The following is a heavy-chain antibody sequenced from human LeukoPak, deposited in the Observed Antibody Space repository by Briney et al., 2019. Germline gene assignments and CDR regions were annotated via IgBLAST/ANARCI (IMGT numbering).Heavy chain of an antibody. D-gene: IGHD3-9*01. CDR2: IYTSGST. J-gene: IGHJ5*02. Sequence: PSETLSLTCTVSGGSISSYYWSWIRQPPGKGLEWIGYIYTSGSTNYNPSLKSRVTISVDTSKNQFSLKLSFVTAADTAVYYCARHLVHDILTGYYQNWFDPWGQGTLVTVSS. V-gene: IGHV4-4*09. CDR1: GGSISSYY. CDR3: ARHLVHDILTGYYQNWFDP.